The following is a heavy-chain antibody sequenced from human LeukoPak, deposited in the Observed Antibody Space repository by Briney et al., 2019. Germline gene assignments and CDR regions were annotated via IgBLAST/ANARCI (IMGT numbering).Heavy chain of an antibody. Sequence: PGGSLRLSCAASGFTFSSYAMSWVRQAPGKGLEWVSAISGSGGSTYYADSVKGRFTISRDNSKNTLYLQMNSLRAEDTAVYYCARDLRYYYGMDVWGQGTTVTVSS. J-gene: IGHJ6*02. CDR3: ARDLRYYYGMDV. V-gene: IGHV3-23*01. CDR2: ISGSGGST. CDR1: GFTFSSYA.